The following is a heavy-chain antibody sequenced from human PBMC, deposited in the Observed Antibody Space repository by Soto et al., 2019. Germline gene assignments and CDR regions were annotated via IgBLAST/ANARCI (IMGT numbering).Heavy chain of an antibody. D-gene: IGHD2-2*03. V-gene: IGHV3-21*01. CDR3: ASDQIHGD. J-gene: IGHJ4*02. CDR2: ISQTGSVI. CDR1: GFTFSIYT. Sequence: EVQLVESGGGLVKPGGSLRLSCAASGFTFSIYTMNWVRQAPGKGLEWVSSISQTGSVIFYADSVKGRFTISRDNAKNSLFLQMNRLTVEDTALYYSASDQIHGDCGQGTLVTVSS.